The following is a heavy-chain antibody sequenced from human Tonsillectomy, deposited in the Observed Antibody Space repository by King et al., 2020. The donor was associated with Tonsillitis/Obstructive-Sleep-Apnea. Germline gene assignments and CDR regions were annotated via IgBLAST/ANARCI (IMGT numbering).Heavy chain of an antibody. J-gene: IGHJ4*02. CDR3: ARGGASWPLDY. D-gene: IGHD3-16*01. V-gene: IGHV4-59*01. CDR2: IYYSGST. CDR1: GGSISSYY. Sequence: MQLQESGPGLVKPSETLSLTCTVSGGSISSYYWSWIRQPPGKGLEWIGYIYYSGSTNYNPSLKSRVTISVDTSKNQFSLKLSSVTAADTAVYYCARGGASWPLDYWGQGALVTVSS.